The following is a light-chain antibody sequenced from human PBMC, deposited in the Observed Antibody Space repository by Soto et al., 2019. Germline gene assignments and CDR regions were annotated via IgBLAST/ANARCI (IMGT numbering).Light chain of an antibody. CDR2: AAS. V-gene: IGKV1-39*01. CDR1: QSISTY. CDR3: QQYHSYWT. Sequence: DIQITHSASSLSASVLYRVTITCRASQSISTYLNWYQQKAGLAPKLLIYAASSLQSGVPSRFSGSGSGTEFTLTISSLQTDDFSTYYCQQYHSYWTFGQGTKVDIK. J-gene: IGKJ1*01.